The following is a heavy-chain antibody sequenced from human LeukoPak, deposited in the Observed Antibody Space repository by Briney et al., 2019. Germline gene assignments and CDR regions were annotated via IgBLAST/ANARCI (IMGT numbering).Heavy chain of an antibody. CDR3: ARDSGTTGEVKFDP. Sequence: PSETLSLTCTVSGDSISRYYWSWIRQPAGKGLEWIGRIYNGGIITYNPSLKSRVTMSIDTSNNQFSLRLRFVTAADTAVYYCARDSGTTGEVKFDPWGQGTLVTVSS. V-gene: IGHV4-4*07. J-gene: IGHJ5*02. CDR2: IYNGGII. CDR1: GDSISRYY. D-gene: IGHD3-10*01.